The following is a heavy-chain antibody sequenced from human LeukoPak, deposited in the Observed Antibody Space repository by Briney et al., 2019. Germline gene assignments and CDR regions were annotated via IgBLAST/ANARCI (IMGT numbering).Heavy chain of an antibody. CDR2: INHSGST. J-gene: IGHJ4*02. D-gene: IGHD3-22*01. CDR3: ARVRKITMIVVVIPSYFDY. V-gene: IGHV4-34*01. CDR1: GGTFSGYY. Sequence: SETLSLTCAVYGGTFSGYYWSWIRQPPGKGLEWIGEINHSGSTNYNPSLKSRVTISVDTSKNQFSLKLSSVTAADTAVYYCARVRKITMIVVVIPSYFDYWGQGTLVTVSS.